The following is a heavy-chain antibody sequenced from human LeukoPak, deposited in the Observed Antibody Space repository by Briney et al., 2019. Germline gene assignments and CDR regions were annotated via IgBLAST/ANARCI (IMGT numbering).Heavy chain of an antibody. Sequence: PGGSLRLSCAASGFTFRSYAVTWVRQAPGKGLEWVSTISDSGVSTHYADSVKGRFTISRDNSKNTLYLQMNSLRAEDTAVYYCAKGFRSGGSCPLDYWGQGTLVTVSS. CDR1: GFTFRSYA. J-gene: IGHJ4*02. CDR3: AKGFRSGGSCPLDY. CDR2: ISDSGVST. D-gene: IGHD2-15*01. V-gene: IGHV3-23*01.